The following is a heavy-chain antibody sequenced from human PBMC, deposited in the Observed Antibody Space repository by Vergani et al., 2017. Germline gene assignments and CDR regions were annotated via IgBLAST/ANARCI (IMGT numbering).Heavy chain of an antibody. CDR1: GFTFRSYA. J-gene: IGHJ5*02. Sequence: EVQLLESGGGLVQPGGSLRLSCAASGFTFRSYAMTWVRQAPGKGLEWVSVISGSGGSTYYADSVKGRFTISRDNSKNALYLQMNYLKAEDTAVYYCGRGGQLGIWFDPWGQGTLVTVSS. CDR2: ISGSGGST. V-gene: IGHV3-23*01. CDR3: GRGGQLGIWFDP. D-gene: IGHD6-6*01.